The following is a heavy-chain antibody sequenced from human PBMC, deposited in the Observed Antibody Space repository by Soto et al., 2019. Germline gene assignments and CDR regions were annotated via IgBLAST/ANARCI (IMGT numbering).Heavy chain of an antibody. CDR3: ARLVVPAAWGYYYYHNAMDV. J-gene: IGHJ6*04. V-gene: IGHV1-69*13. D-gene: IGHD2-2*01. Sequence: ASVKVSCKASGATFSSYAISWVRQAPGQGLEWMGGIIPIFGTANYAQKFQDRVTITADESTSTAYMELSSLRSEDTAVYYCARLVVPAAWGYYYYHNAMDVRGKGTTGTVSS. CDR1: GATFSSYA. CDR2: IIPIFGTA.